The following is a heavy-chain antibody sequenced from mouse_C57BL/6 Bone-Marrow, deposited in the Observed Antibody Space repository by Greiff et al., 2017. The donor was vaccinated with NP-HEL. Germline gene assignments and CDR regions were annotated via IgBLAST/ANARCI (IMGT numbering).Heavy chain of an antibody. CDR3: ARPSTTVVEGGFAY. D-gene: IGHD1-1*01. V-gene: IGHV1-19*01. Sequence: EVQVVESGPVLVKPGASVKMSCKASGYTFTDYYMNWVKQSHGKSLEWIGVINPYNGGTSYNQKFKGKATLTVDKSSSTAYMELNSLTSEDSAVYYCARPSTTVVEGGFAYWGQGTLVTVSA. CDR1: GYTFTDYY. CDR2: INPYNGGT. J-gene: IGHJ3*01.